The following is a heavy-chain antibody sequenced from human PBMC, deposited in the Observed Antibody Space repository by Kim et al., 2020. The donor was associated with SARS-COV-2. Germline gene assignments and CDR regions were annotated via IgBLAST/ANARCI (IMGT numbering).Heavy chain of an antibody. Sequence: SETLSLTCTVSGGSISSGGYYWSWIRQHPGKGLEWIGYIYYSGSTYYNPSLKSRVTISVDTSKNQFSLKLSSVTAADTAVYYCARVAAHICDYWGQGTLVTVSS. CDR2: IYYSGST. CDR3: ARVAAHICDY. V-gene: IGHV4-31*03. CDR1: GGSISSGGYY. J-gene: IGHJ4*02. D-gene: IGHD2-15*01.